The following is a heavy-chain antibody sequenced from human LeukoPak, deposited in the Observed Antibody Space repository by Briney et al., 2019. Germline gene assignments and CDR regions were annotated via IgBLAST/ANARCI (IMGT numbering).Heavy chain of an antibody. CDR2: INHSGST. CDR3: ASGWYANFDY. V-gene: IGHV4-34*01. Sequence: PSETLSLSCAVYGGSFSGYYWSWIRQPPGKGLEWIGEINHSGSTNYNPSHKSRVTISVDTSKNQFSLKLSSVTAADTAVYYCASGWYANFDYWGQGTLVTVSS. J-gene: IGHJ4*02. D-gene: IGHD6-13*01. CDR1: GGSFSGYY.